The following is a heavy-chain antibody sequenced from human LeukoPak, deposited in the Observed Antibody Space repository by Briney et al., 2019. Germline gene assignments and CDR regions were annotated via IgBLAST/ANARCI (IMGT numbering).Heavy chain of an antibody. J-gene: IGHJ4*02. D-gene: IGHD1-26*01. Sequence: GGSLRLSGAASGFTFDDYAMHWVRQAPGKGLEWVSSISSSSSYIYYADSVKGRFTISRDNAKNSLYLQMNSLRAEDTAVYYCARLLVGATSEYYFDYWGQGTLVTVSS. CDR3: ARLLVGATSEYYFDY. CDR1: GFTFDDYA. CDR2: ISSSSSYI. V-gene: IGHV3-21*01.